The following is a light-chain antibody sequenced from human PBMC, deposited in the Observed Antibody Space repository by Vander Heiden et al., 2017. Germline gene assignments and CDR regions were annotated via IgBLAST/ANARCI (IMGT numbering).Light chain of an antibody. V-gene: IGKV3-11*01. Sequence: EIVLTQSPATLSLSPGERATLSCRPSQSLSNYLAWYQQTPGQAPRLLIYDASTRATGIPARFSGSGSGTDFTLTISSLEPEDFAVYYCQQRSNWPPRTFGGGTKVEI. CDR1: QSLSNY. CDR2: DAS. J-gene: IGKJ4*01. CDR3: QQRSNWPPRT.